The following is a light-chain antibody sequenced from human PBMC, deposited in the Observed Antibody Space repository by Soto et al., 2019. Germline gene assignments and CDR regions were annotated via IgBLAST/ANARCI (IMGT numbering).Light chain of an antibody. J-gene: IGKJ1*01. CDR1: QSISGW. Sequence: DIQMTQSPSTLSASVGDRVTITCRASQSISGWLAWYQQKPGKAPKVVIYDVSTLESGVPSRFSGGGSGTEFTLTITSLQPDDFATYYCQEYTTYSRTFGQGTKVDIK. CDR2: DVS. CDR3: QEYTTYSRT. V-gene: IGKV1-5*01.